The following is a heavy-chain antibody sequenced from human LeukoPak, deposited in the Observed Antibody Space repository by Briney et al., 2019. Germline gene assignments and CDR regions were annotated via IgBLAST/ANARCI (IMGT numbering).Heavy chain of an antibody. CDR2: LSGSDGTT. D-gene: IGHD6-19*01. CDR3: AKRAPLYSSTPGNYFDS. J-gene: IGHJ4*02. CDR1: GFTFSSYG. Sequence: GGSLRLSCAASGFTFSSYGMSWVRQAPGKGLEWVSTLSGSDGTTYYAGSVKGRFTVSRDNTKNTFYLQMNSLRAEDTAVYYCAKRAPLYSSTPGNYFDSWGQGTLVTVSS. V-gene: IGHV3-23*01.